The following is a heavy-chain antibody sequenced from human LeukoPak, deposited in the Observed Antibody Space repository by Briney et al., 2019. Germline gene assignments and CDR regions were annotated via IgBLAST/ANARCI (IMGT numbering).Heavy chain of an antibody. CDR2: ISYDGSNK. V-gene: IGHV3-30-3*01. CDR3: ARGTRGIAVAGYDY. CDR1: GFTFTSYA. Sequence: PGGSLRLSCAASGFTFTSYAMHWVRQAPGKGLEWVAVISYDGSNKYYADPVKGRSTISRDNSKNTLNLQMNSLRAEDTALYYCARGTRGIAVAGYDYWGQGTLVTVSS. D-gene: IGHD6-19*01. J-gene: IGHJ4*02.